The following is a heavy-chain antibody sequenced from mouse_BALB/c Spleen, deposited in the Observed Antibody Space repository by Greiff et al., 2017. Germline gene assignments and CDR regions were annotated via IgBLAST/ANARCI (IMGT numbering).Heavy chain of an antibody. J-gene: IGHJ4*01. CDR2: IDPENGNT. CDR3: ALYYYGSSYAMDC. V-gene: IGHV14-1*02. Sequence: EVQLVESGAELVRPGALVKLSCKASGFNIKDYYMHWVKQRPEQGLEWIGWIDPENGNTIYDPKFQGKASITADTSSNTAYLQLSSLTSEDTAVYYCALYYYGSSYAMDCWGQGTSVTVAS. D-gene: IGHD1-1*01. CDR1: GFNIKDYY.